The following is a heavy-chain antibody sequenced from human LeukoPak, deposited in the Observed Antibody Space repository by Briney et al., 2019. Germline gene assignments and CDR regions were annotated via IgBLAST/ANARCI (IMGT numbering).Heavy chain of an antibody. D-gene: IGHD5-12*01. CDR3: AKRTNSGYDYGGMDV. CDR2: ISYDGSNK. J-gene: IGHJ6*02. V-gene: IGHV3-30*18. CDR1: GFTFSSYG. Sequence: GRSLRLSCAASGFTFSSYGMHWVRQAPGKGLEWVAVISYDGSNKYYADSVKGRFTVSRDNSKNTLYLQMNSLRAEDTALYYCAKRTNSGYDYGGMDVWGQGTTVTVSS.